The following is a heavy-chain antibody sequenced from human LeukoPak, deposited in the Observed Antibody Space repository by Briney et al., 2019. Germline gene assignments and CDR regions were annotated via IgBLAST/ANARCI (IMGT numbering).Heavy chain of an antibody. J-gene: IGHJ4*02. CDR1: GFTFSSYA. CDR3: AKDPQGGSGSYYTHYFDY. Sequence: GGSLRLSCAASGFTFSSYAMRWVRQAPGKGLEWVSAISGSGGSRYYADSVKGRFTISRDNSKNTLYLQMHSLRAEDTAVYYCAKDPQGGSGSYYTHYFDYWGQGTLVTVSS. D-gene: IGHD3-10*01. CDR2: ISGSGGSR. V-gene: IGHV3-23*01.